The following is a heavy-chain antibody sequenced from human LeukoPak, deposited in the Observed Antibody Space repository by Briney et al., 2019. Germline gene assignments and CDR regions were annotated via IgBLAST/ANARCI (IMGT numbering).Heavy chain of an antibody. Sequence: KPSETLSLTCTVSGASIRTFYWTWIRQPPGKGLEWIAYISYSGSTNYNPSLKSRVTISVDTSKNQFSLKLSSVTAADTAVYFCARLRGYSYDSYYFDYWGQGTLVTVSS. V-gene: IGHV4-59*08. J-gene: IGHJ4*02. CDR3: ARLRGYSYDSYYFDY. D-gene: IGHD5-18*01. CDR2: ISYSGST. CDR1: GASIRTFY.